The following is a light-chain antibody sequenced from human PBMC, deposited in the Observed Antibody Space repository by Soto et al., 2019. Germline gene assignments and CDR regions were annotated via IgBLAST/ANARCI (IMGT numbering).Light chain of an antibody. Sequence: DIRMTHSPSSLSASVGDIVTITCRASQSISSYFNWYQQKPGKAPKLLIYAASSLQSGVPPRFSGSGSGTDFTLTISSLQPEDFATYYCQQSYSTPRTFGQGTKVDIK. CDR2: AAS. CDR1: QSISSY. J-gene: IGKJ1*01. V-gene: IGKV1-39*01. CDR3: QQSYSTPRT.